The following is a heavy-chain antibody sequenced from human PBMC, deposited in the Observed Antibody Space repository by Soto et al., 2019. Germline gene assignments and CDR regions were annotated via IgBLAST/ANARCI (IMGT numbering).Heavy chain of an antibody. J-gene: IGHJ4*02. CDR1: GFTFSSYW. V-gene: IGHV3-74*03. CDR2: INNDGSST. Sequence: LRLSCAASGFTFSSYWIHWVRQAPGKGPVWVSRINNDGSSTMYADSVKGQFTISRDNAKNTLYLQMNSLRAEDTAVYYCARDRGYGTPFDYWGQGTLVTVSS. CDR3: ARDRGYGTPFDY. D-gene: IGHD5-12*01.